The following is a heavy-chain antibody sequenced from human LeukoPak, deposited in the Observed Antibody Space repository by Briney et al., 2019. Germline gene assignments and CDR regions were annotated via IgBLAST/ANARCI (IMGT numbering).Heavy chain of an antibody. Sequence: GGYLRLYCAASGFTFSSYAMTWVRQAPGKGLEWVSQISGSGGSTYYADSVKSRFTISRDDSKNTLYLQMNSLRAEDTAVYYCAKGVYGSGSFDPWGQGTLVAVSS. CDR2: ISGSGGST. CDR1: GFTFSSYA. V-gene: IGHV3-23*01. J-gene: IGHJ5*02. D-gene: IGHD3-10*01. CDR3: AKGVYGSGSFDP.